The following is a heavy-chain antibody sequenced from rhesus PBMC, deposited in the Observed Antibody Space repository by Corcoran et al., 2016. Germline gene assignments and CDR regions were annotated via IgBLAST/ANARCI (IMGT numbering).Heavy chain of an antibody. CDR1: GSSIHSGYA. CDR2: IYGSSGST. CDR3: ARMRADWYFDL. Sequence: QVQLQESGPGVVKPSETLSLTCAVSGSSIHSGYAWSWIRQPPGKGLEWIGYIYGSSGSTNYNRSLKNRVTISKDTSKNQFSLKLSSVTAADTAVYYCARMRADWYFDLWGPGTPITISS. V-gene: IGHV4-76*01. J-gene: IGHJ2*01.